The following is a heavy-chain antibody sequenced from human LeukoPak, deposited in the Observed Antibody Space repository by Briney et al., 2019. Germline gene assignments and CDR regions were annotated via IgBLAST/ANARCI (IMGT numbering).Heavy chain of an antibody. CDR3: ARDIVATKHAFDI. CDR1: GYTFTGYY. V-gene: IGHV1-2*02. D-gene: IGHD5-12*01. J-gene: IGHJ3*02. Sequence: GASVKVSCKASGYTFTGYYMHWVRQAPGQGLEWMEWINPNSGGTNYAQKFQGRVTMTRDTSISTAYMELSRLRSDDTAVYYCARDIVATKHAFDIWGQGTMVTVSS. CDR2: INPNSGGT.